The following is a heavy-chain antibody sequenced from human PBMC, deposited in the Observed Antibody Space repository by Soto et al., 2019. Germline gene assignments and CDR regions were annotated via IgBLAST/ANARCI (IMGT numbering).Heavy chain of an antibody. Sequence: QVQLEEAGGGLDQPGRSLRLSCAASGFTFSTYGMHWVRQAPGKGLEWVAVIWFDGSNKYYADSVKGRFTISRDNSKNTLYLQMNSLTAEDTAVYCCARGGLLLDYWGQGTLVTVSS. V-gene: IGHV3-33*01. J-gene: IGHJ4*02. CDR1: GFTFSTYG. CDR2: IWFDGSNK. D-gene: IGHD2-21*01. CDR3: ARGGLLLDY.